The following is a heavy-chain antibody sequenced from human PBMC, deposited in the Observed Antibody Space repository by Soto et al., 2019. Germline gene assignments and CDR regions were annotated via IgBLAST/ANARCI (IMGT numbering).Heavy chain of an antibody. CDR2: ISGSGGST. CDR3: AKDRRRWLPGNYYYGMDV. Sequence: GGSLRLSCAASGFTFSSYAMSWVRQAPGKELEWVSAISGSGGSTYYADSVKGRFTISRDNSKNTVYLQMNSLRAEDTAVYYCAKDRRRWLPGNYYYGMDVWGQGTTVTVSS. V-gene: IGHV3-23*01. D-gene: IGHD5-12*01. CDR1: GFTFSSYA. J-gene: IGHJ6*02.